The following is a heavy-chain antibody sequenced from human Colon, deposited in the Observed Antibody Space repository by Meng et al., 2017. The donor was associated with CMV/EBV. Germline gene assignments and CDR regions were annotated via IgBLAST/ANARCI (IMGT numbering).Heavy chain of an antibody. J-gene: IGHJ1*01. V-gene: IGHV1-18*01. CDR2: ISAYTGDT. CDR1: GYTLTNYG. Sequence: VQLFQSGADVKKPGASVKVSCKVSGYTLTNYGISWVRQVPGQGLEWMGWISAYTGDTYYAQKFQGRVTMTTDTSTSTAYMELRSLRSDDTAVYYCVRESQSGSYIYLQHWGQGTLVTVSS. D-gene: IGHD1-26*01. CDR3: VRESQSGSYIYLQH.